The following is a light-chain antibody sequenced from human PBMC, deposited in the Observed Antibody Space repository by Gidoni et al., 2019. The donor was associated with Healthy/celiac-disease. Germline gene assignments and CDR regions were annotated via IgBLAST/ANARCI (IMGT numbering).Light chain of an antibody. Sequence: QSALTQPPSVSGSPGQTVTIACTGTSRDVGSFNRISWYQQPPGTAHKLLIYEVSNRPSGVRVRLSGSKSGNTASLTISVLEAEDEDDYYCSSYTSSSTFEVFGGGTKLTVL. V-gene: IGLV2-18*02. CDR1: SRDVGSFNR. CDR3: SSYTSSSTFEV. J-gene: IGLJ2*01. CDR2: EVS.